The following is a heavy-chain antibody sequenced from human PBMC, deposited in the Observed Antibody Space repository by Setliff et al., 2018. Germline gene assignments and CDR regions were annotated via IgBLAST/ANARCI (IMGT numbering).Heavy chain of an antibody. CDR1: GFTFNTYS. CDR2: IKQDGSEK. CDR3: ARRIKEGNHFFDY. J-gene: IGHJ4*02. V-gene: IGHV3-7*01. Sequence: GGSLRLSCVTSGFTFNTYSMSWVRQAPGKGLEWVANIKQDGSEKYYVDSVKGQFTISRDNAKNSLYLQMNSLRVEDTAVYYCARRIKEGNHFFDYWGQGTLVTVSS. D-gene: IGHD2-15*01.